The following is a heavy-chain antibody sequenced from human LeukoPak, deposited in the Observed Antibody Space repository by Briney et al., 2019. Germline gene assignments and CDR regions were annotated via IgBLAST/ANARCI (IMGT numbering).Heavy chain of an antibody. V-gene: IGHV4-30-4*08. CDR3: ARDMGPGYSSSSGRDAFDI. CDR2: IYYSGST. CDR1: GGSISSGDYY. D-gene: IGHD6-6*01. J-gene: IGHJ3*02. Sequence: PSETLSLTCTVSGGSISSGDYYWSWIRQPPGKGLEWIGYIYYSGSTYYNPSLKSRVTISVDTSKNQFSLKLSSVTAADTAVYYCARDMGPGYSSSSGRDAFDIWGQGTMVTVSS.